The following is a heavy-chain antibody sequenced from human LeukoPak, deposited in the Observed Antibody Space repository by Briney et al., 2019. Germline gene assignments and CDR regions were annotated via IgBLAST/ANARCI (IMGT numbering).Heavy chain of an antibody. Sequence: SETLSLTCTVSGGSISRYYGSWIRQPPGKGLEWIGYIYYSGSTNYNPSLKSRVTISVDTSKNQFSLKLSSVTAADTAVYYCARVRYYYDSSVLDYWGQGTLVTVSS. V-gene: IGHV4-59*01. CDR2: IYYSGST. CDR3: ARVRYYYDSSVLDY. J-gene: IGHJ4*02. D-gene: IGHD3-22*01. CDR1: GGSISRYY.